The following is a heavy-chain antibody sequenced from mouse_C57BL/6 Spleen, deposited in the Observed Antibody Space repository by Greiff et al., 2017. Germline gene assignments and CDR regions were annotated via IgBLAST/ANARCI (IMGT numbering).Heavy chain of an antibody. CDR1: GYAFSSSW. Sequence: QVHVKQSGPELVKPGASVKISCKASGYAFSSSWMNWVKQRPGKGLEWIGRIYPGDGDTNYNGKFKGKATLTADKSSSTAYMQLSSLTSEDSAVYFCAREGQARAMDYWGQGTSVTVSS. J-gene: IGHJ4*01. V-gene: IGHV1-82*01. CDR3: AREGQARAMDY. CDR2: IYPGDGDT. D-gene: IGHD3-2*02.